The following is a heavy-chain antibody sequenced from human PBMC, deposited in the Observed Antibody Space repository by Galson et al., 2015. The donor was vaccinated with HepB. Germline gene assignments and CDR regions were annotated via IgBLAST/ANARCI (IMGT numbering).Heavy chain of an antibody. CDR2: INHSGST. J-gene: IGHJ4*02. Sequence: ETLSLTCAVYGGSFSGYYWSWIRQPPGKGLEWIGEINHSGSTNYNPSLKSRVTISVDTSKNQFSLKLSSVTAADTAVYYCARGPYSSGWYGYYWGQGTLVTVSS. CDR3: ARGPYSSGWYGYY. D-gene: IGHD6-19*01. CDR1: GGSFSGYY. V-gene: IGHV4-34*01.